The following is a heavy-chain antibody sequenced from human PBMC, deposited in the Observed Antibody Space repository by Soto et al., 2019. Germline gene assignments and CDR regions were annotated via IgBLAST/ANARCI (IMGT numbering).Heavy chain of an antibody. J-gene: IGHJ5*02. CDR3: ARGFLHMGYSSSAGCWFDP. Sequence: PSETRSLTCTVPGGSISSGDYYWSWIRQPPGKGLEWIGYIYYSGSTYYNPSLKSRVTISVDTSKNQFSLKLSSVTAADTAVYYCARGFLHMGYSSSAGCWFDPWGQGTLVTVSS. CDR1: GGSISSGDYY. CDR2: IYYSGST. V-gene: IGHV4-30-4*01. D-gene: IGHD6-13*01.